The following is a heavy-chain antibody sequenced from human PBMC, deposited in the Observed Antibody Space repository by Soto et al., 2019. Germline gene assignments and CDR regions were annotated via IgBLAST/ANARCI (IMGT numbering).Heavy chain of an antibody. D-gene: IGHD4-17*01. V-gene: IGHV3-30*18. J-gene: IGHJ4*02. CDR3: AKEFTHGDYDHGPDY. CDR1: GFTFSSYG. CDR2: ISYDGSNK. Sequence: PGGSLRLSCAASGFTFSSYGMHWVRQAPGKGLEWVAVISYDGSNKYYADSVKGRFTISRDNSKNTLYLQMNSLRAEDTAVYYCAKEFTHGDYDHGPDYWGQGTLVTVSS.